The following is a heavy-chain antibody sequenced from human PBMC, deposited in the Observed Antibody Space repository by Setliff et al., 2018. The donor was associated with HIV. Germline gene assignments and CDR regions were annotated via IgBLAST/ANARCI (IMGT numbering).Heavy chain of an antibody. CDR1: GHTFISYH. J-gene: IGHJ3*01. V-gene: IGHV1-46*01. Sequence: GSVKVSCKAPGHTFISYHIHWVRQAPGQGLEWMGIINTSGDNKDYAQKFQGRLTMTKDTSTSTVYMQLSSLRSEDTAVYYCVRTIYEWGAFDVWGQGTMVTVSS. CDR3: VRTIYEWGAFDV. CDR2: INTSGDNK. D-gene: IGHD2-8*01.